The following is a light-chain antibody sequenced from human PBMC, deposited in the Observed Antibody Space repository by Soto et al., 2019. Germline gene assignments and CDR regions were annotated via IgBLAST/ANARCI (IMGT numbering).Light chain of an antibody. CDR3: QQRGDWPPIT. CDR2: NAS. CDR1: QSVSTF. J-gene: IGKJ5*01. Sequence: EIVLTHSPATLSLSPGERAILSCRSSQSVSTFLAWFQQKPGQPPRLIIYNASNRTTGIPARFSGSGSGTDCTLTISSLEPEDFAVYYCQQRGDWPPITFGQGTRLEN. V-gene: IGKV3-11*01.